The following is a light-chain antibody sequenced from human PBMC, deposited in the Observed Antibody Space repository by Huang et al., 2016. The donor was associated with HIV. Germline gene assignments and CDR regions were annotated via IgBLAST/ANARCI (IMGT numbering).Light chain of an antibody. V-gene: IGKV1-5*03. CDR1: QGISSW. CDR2: KAS. Sequence: DIQMTQSPSTLSASVGDRVTITCRASQGISSWLAWYQQKPGKAPKLLIYKASNLEYGVPSRFSGSGSGTEFTLTISSLQPDDFATYYCQQYDNFSTFAQGTKLEIQ. CDR3: QQYDNFST. J-gene: IGKJ2*01.